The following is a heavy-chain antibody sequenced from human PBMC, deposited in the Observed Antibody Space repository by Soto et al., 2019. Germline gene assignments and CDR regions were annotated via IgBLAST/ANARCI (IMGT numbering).Heavy chain of an antibody. V-gene: IGHV3-74*01. CDR1: GFTFSSYW. Sequence: GGSLRLSCSASGFTFSSYWMHWVRQAPGKGLVWVSRINSDGSSTSYADSVKGRFTISRDNAKNTLYLQMNSLRAEDTAVYYCATAGPYQLLVYYYYMDVWGKGTTVTVSS. CDR3: ATAGPYQLLVYYYYMDV. J-gene: IGHJ6*03. CDR2: INSDGSST. D-gene: IGHD2-2*01.